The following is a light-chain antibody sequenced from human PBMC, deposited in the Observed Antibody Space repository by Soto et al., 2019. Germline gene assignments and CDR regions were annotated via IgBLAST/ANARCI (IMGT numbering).Light chain of an antibody. CDR1: CSDVGGYNY. CDR2: EVS. CDR3: SSYAGSNNLVV. J-gene: IGLJ2*01. V-gene: IGLV2-8*01. Sequence: QSALTQPPSASGSPGQSVTISCTGTCSDVGGYNYVSWYQQHPGKAPQLMIYEVSKRPSGVPDRFSGSKSGNTASLTVFGLQAEEEADYYCSSYAGSNNLVVFGGGTKLTVL.